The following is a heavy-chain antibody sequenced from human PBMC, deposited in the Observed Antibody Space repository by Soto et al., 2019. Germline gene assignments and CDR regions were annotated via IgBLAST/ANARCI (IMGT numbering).Heavy chain of an antibody. CDR1: GFTFSSYW. Sequence: EVQLVESGGGLVQPGGSLRLSCVASGFTFSSYWMHWVRQVPGKEPVWVSFIDSYGSSTKYAESVRGRFTTSRDNAKNTLYLLMNSLRVEDTAVYYCVRGLGNSDHWGQGTLVTVSS. J-gene: IGHJ4*02. CDR3: VRGLGNSDH. CDR2: IDSYGSST. V-gene: IGHV3-74*03.